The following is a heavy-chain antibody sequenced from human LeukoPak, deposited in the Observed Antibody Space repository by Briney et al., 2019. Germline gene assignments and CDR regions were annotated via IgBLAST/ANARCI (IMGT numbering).Heavy chain of an antibody. CDR3: ARATGSSWYPWYYFDY. CDR2: IYYSGST. J-gene: IGHJ4*02. Sequence: SETLSLTCTVSGGSISSYYWSWIRQPPGKGLEWIGYIYYSGSTNYNPSLKSRVTISVDTSKNQFSLKLSSVTAADMAVYYRARATGSSWYPWYYFDYWGQGTLVTVSS. D-gene: IGHD6-13*01. V-gene: IGHV4-59*01. CDR1: GGSISSYY.